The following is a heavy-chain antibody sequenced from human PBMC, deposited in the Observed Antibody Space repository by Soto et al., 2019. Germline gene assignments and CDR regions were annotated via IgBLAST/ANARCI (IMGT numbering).Heavy chain of an antibody. J-gene: IGHJ4*02. V-gene: IGHV3-66*01. D-gene: IGHD6-6*01. CDR3: NQPSPSGIDY. CDR2: IYSGGST. CDR1: GFTVSSNY. Sequence: EVQLVESGGGLVQPGGSPRLSCVASGFTVSSNYMSWVRQAPGKGLEWVSVIYSGGSTYYADSVKGRFTISRDNSKNTLYLQMNSLRAEDTAVYYCNQPSPSGIDYWGQGTLVTVSS.